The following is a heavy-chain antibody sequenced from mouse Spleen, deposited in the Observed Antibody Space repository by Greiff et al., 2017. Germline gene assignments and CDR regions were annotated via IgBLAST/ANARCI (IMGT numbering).Heavy chain of an antibody. CDR3: AGTGTFDY. J-gene: IGHJ2*01. CDR2: IYPGDGDT. Sequence: QVQLQQSGPELVKPGASVKISCKASGYAFSSSWMNWVKQRPGKGLEWIGRIYPGDGDTNYNGKFKGKATLTADKSSSTAYMQLSSLTSEDSAVYYCAGTGTFDYWGQGTTLTVSS. D-gene: IGHD4-1*01. V-gene: IGHV1-82*01. CDR1: GYAFSSSW.